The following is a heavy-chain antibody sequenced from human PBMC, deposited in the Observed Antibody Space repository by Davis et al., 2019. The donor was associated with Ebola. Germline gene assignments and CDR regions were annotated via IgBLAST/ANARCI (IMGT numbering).Heavy chain of an antibody. J-gene: IGHJ4*02. CDR1: GFTFSDYW. V-gene: IGHV3-66*01. D-gene: IGHD5-24*01. CDR3: ARDGMATIPPCDY. Sequence: GESLKISCDGSGFTFSDYWMSWVRQAPGKGLEWVSVIYSGGSTYYADSVKGRFTISRDNAKNSLYLQMNSLRAEDTAVYYCARDGMATIPPCDYWGQGTLVTVSS. CDR2: IYSGGST.